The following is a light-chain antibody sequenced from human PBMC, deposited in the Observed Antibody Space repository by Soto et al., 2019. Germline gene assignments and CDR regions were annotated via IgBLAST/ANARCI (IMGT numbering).Light chain of an antibody. CDR2: GAS. V-gene: IGKV3-15*01. CDR1: QSVSSN. Sequence: EIVMTQSPSTLSVSPVERSTLSCRASQSVSSNLAWYQQKPGQAPRLLIYGASTRATGIPARFSGSGSGTDFTLTISSLEPEDFAVYYCQQRSNTFGQGTRLEIK. CDR3: QQRSNT. J-gene: IGKJ5*01.